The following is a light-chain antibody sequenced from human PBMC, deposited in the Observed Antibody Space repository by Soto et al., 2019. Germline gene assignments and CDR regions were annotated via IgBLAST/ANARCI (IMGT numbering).Light chain of an antibody. Sequence: DIQMTQSPSSLSASVGDRVTVTCRASQSISSFLNWYQRKPGKAPNLLIYEASTLQSGVPSRFSGSGSGTDFTLTITSLQPEDFASYYCQQSYSTPLTFGGGTKVEIK. CDR2: EAS. V-gene: IGKV1-39*01. CDR3: QQSYSTPLT. J-gene: IGKJ4*01. CDR1: QSISSF.